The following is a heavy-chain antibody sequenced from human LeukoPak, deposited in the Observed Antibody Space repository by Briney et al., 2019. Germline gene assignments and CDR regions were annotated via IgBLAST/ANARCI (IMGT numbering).Heavy chain of an antibody. J-gene: IGHJ5*02. CDR2: INHSGST. Sequence: SETLSLTCAVYGGSFSGYYWSWIRQPPGKGLEWIGEINHSGSTNYNPSLKSRVTISVDTSKNQFSLKLSSVTAADTAVYYCARGGLTGFGELFRWFDPWGQGTLVTVSS. CDR1: GGSFSGYY. CDR3: ARGGLTGFGELFRWFDP. V-gene: IGHV4-34*01. D-gene: IGHD3-10*01.